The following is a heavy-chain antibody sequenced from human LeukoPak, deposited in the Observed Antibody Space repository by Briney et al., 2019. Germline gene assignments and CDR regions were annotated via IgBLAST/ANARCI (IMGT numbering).Heavy chain of an antibody. V-gene: IGHV3-7*01. CDR1: GFTFSSYW. CDR3: ARSAETLDI. J-gene: IGHJ3*02. Sequence: GGSLRLSCAASGFTFSSYWMTWVRQAPGKGLEWVANIKQDGSEKYFVGSVKGRFILSRDNAKNSLYLQMNSLRTEDTAVYYCARSAETLDIWGQGTMVTVSS. CDR2: IKQDGSEK.